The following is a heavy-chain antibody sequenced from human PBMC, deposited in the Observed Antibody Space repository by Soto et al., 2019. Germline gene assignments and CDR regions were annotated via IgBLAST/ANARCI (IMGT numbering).Heavy chain of an antibody. J-gene: IGHJ4*02. CDR3: ARKGVAFDY. CDR2: ISTTSSSI. D-gene: IGHD3-3*01. V-gene: IGHV3-48*02. Sequence: LRLSCAASGFTCSSYSMNWVRQAPGKGLEWISYISTTSSSIYYADSVKGRFTISRDNAKNSLFLQMNSLRDEDTAVYYCARKGVAFDYWGQGALVTVSS. CDR1: GFTCSSYS.